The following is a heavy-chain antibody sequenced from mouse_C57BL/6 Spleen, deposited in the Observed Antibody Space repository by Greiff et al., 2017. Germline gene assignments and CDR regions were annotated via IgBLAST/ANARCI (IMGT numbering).Heavy chain of an antibody. V-gene: IGHV1-15*01. Sequence: QVQLKQSGAELVRPGASVTLSCKASGYTFTDYEMHWVKQTPVHGLEWIGAIDPETGGTDYNQKFKGKAILTADKSSSTAYMELRSLTSEDSAVYYWTRSTMVTYYFDYWGQGTTLTVSS. CDR3: TRSTMVTYYFDY. J-gene: IGHJ2*01. CDR2: IDPETGGT. D-gene: IGHD2-2*01. CDR1: GYTFTDYE.